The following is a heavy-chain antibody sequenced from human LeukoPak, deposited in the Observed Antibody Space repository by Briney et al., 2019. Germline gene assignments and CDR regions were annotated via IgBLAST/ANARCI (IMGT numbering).Heavy chain of an antibody. D-gene: IGHD3-10*01. CDR3: AKAFRRGYYYYYMDV. CDR1: GFTFSSYG. Sequence: GGSLRLSCAASGFTFSSYGMHWVRQAPGKGLEWVAVIWYDGSNKYYADSVKGRFTISRDNSKNTLYLQMNSLRAEDTAVYYCAKAFRRGYYYYYMDVRGKGTTVTVSS. V-gene: IGHV3-33*06. CDR2: IWYDGSNK. J-gene: IGHJ6*03.